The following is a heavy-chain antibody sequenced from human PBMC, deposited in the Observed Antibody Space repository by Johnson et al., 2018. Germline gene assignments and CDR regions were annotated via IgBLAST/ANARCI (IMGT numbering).Heavy chain of an antibody. J-gene: IGHJ6*03. Sequence: QVQLVQSGGGVVQPGRSLRLSCAASGFTFRTYGMHWVRQTPDNGLEWVATISYDGSNKNYADSVKGRFTISRDNSKNTLYLQINSLRAEDTAVYYCAKDLLRGTRVYKYMDAWGKGATVTVSS. CDR1: GFTFRTYG. CDR3: AKDLLRGTRVYKYMDA. V-gene: IGHV3-30*18. D-gene: IGHD1-1*01. CDR2: ISYDGSNK.